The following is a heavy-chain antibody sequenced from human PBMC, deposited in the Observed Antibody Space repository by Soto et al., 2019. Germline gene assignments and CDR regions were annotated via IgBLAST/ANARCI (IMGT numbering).Heavy chain of an antibody. CDR3: ARAPPRYCSGGSCYYFDY. Sequence: PGGSLRLSCAASGFTFSSYSMNWVRQAPGKGLEWVSSISSSSSYIYYADSVKGRFTISRDNAKNSLYLQMNSLRAEDTAVYYCARAPPRYCSGGSCYYFDYWGQGTLVTVSS. J-gene: IGHJ4*02. CDR1: GFTFSSYS. D-gene: IGHD2-15*01. V-gene: IGHV3-21*01. CDR2: ISSSSSYI.